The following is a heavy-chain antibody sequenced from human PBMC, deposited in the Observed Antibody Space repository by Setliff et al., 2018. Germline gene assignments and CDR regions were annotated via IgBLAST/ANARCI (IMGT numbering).Heavy chain of an antibody. Sequence: SETLSLTCAVSGHSISSGYYWGWIRQPPGKGLEWIGSIYHSGSTYYNPSLKSRVTISVDTSKNQFSLKLSSVTAADTAVYYCATRYCSSTSCWGFDIWGQGTMVTVSS. CDR2: IYHSGST. CDR1: GHSISSGYY. J-gene: IGHJ3*02. V-gene: IGHV4-38-2*01. D-gene: IGHD2-2*01. CDR3: ATRYCSSTSCWGFDI.